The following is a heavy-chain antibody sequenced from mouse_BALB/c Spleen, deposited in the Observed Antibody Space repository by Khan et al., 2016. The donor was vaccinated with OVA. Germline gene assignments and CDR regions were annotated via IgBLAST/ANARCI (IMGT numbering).Heavy chain of an antibody. J-gene: IGHJ4*01. V-gene: IGHV3-2*02. CDR2: ISYSGST. CDR1: GYSITSDYA. Sequence: EVELVESGPGLVKPSQSLSLTCTVTGYSITSDYAWNWIRQFPGNKLEWMGYISYSGSTNYNPSLKSRISITRDTSKNQFFLQLNSVTTEDKATYYCARDSSRYDYAMDYWGQGTSVTVSS. CDR3: ARDSSRYDYAMDY. D-gene: IGHD2-12*01.